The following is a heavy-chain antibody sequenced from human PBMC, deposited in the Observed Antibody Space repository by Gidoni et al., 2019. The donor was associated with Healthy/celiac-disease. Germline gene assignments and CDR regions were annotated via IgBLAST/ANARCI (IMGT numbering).Heavy chain of an antibody. J-gene: IGHJ2*01. V-gene: IGHV4-28*01. D-gene: IGHD3-10*01. CDR1: GYSISSRHW. CDR3: ARIITMPGSQRGWYFDL. CDR2: IYYSGST. Sequence: QVQLQESGPGLVKPSDTLSLTCAVSGYSISSRHWWGWTRQPPGTGLEWIGYIYYSGSTYYNPSLKSRVTMSVDTSKNQFSLKLSSVTAVDTAVYYCARIITMPGSQRGWYFDLWGRGTLVTVSS.